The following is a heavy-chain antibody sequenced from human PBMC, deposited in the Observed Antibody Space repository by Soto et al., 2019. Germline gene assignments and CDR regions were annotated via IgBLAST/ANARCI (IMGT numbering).Heavy chain of an antibody. CDR3: ARVDSSMFEGGEWFDP. CDR2: FIPIFGTT. V-gene: IGHV1-69*12. CDR1: GGTFNRQA. Sequence: QVVQSGAEVKKPGSSVKVSCKASGGTFNRQAFSWVRQAPGQGLEWMGGFIPIFGTTDYSQQFQGRVTITADEATSTAYMELSSLTSDDTAVYYCARVDSSMFEGGEWFDPWGQGTLVTVSS. J-gene: IGHJ5*02. D-gene: IGHD3-10*02.